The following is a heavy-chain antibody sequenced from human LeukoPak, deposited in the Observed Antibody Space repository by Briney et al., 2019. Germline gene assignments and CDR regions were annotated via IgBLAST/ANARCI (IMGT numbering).Heavy chain of an antibody. CDR2: INTNTGNP. CDR1: GYTFTTYA. Sequence: ASVNVSCTASGYTFTTYAMNWVRQAPGQGLEWMGWINTNTGNPTYAQGFTGRFVFSLDTSVTTAYLQISRLKADDTAVYYCARANLWFGELGWIDPWGQGTLVTVSS. V-gene: IGHV7-4-1*02. CDR3: ARANLWFGELGWIDP. D-gene: IGHD3-10*01. J-gene: IGHJ5*02.